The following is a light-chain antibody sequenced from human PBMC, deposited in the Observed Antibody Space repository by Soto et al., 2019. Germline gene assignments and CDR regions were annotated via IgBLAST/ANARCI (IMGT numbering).Light chain of an antibody. V-gene: IGKV3-20*01. CDR1: QTVSSGY. J-gene: IGKJ1*01. CDR3: QQYSRSPPT. CDR2: GAS. Sequence: DIVLTQSPGTLSLSPGERATLSCRASQTVSSGYLAWYQQKHGQAPRLLIYGASSRATGIPDRFSGSGSGTDFTLTISRLEPEDFAVYYCQQYSRSPPTFGHGTRWIS.